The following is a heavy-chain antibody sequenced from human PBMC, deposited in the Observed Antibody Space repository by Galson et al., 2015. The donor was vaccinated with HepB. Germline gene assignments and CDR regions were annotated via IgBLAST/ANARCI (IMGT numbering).Heavy chain of an antibody. CDR2: ITPRFGKP. Sequence: SVKVSCKASGCTFNNYAISWVRQAPGQGLEWMGRITPRFGKPNYAQKFQDRVTITRDRSTSTAYMELSSLRSEDTAVYYCARDRVVAGPGGGSLQEWGQGTLVTVSS. J-gene: IGHJ4*02. V-gene: IGHV1-69*05. CDR3: ARDRVVAGPGGGSLQE. CDR1: GCTFNNYA. D-gene: IGHD2-15*01.